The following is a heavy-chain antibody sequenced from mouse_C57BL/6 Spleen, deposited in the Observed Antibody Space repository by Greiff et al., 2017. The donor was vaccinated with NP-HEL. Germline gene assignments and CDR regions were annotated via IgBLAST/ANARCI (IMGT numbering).Heavy chain of an antibody. D-gene: IGHD2-5*01. Sequence: EVKLMESGGGLVQPGGSLSLSCAASGFTFTDYYMSWVRQPPGKALEWLGFIRNKANGYTTEYSASVKGRFTISRDNSQSILYLQMNALRAEDSATYYCARCVYSNYFRWYFDVWGTGTTVTVSS. CDR1: GFTFTDYY. CDR2: IRNKANGYTT. J-gene: IGHJ1*03. CDR3: ARCVYSNYFRWYFDV. V-gene: IGHV7-3*01.